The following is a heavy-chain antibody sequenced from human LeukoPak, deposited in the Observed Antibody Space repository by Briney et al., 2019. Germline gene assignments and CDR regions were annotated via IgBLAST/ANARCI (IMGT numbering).Heavy chain of an antibody. D-gene: IGHD6-6*01. CDR2: ISRGSGHI. J-gene: IGHJ4*02. CDR3: ARVDAALDY. CDR1: RFTFSNYS. V-gene: IGHV3-21*01. Sequence: GGSLRLSCAASRFTFSNYSMNRVRQAPGKGLEWVSSISRGSGHIYYTDSVKGRFTISRDNARNSLYLQMNSLRAEDTAIYYCARVDAALDYWGRGTLVTVSS.